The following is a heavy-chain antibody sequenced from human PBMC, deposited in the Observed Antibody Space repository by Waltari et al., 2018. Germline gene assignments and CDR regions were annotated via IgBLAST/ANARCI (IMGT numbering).Heavy chain of an antibody. J-gene: IGHJ2*01. CDR1: GGTFSSYA. D-gene: IGHD6-19*01. Sequence: QVQLVQSGAEVKKPGSSVKVSCKASGGTFSSYAISWVRQAPGQGLEWMGGIIPIFGTANYAKKFQGRVTITADESTSTAYMELSSLRSEDTAVYYCARVEAVAGIARGYWYFDLWGRGTLVTVSS. CDR3: ARVEAVAGIARGYWYFDL. V-gene: IGHV1-69*01. CDR2: IIPIFGTA.